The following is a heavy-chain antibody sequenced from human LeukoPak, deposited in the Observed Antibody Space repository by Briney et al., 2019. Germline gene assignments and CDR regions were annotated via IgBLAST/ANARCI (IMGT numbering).Heavy chain of an antibody. CDR2: ISGSGGST. CDR1: GLTFRSYA. D-gene: IGHD2-2*01. Sequence: GGSLRLSCTTSGLTFRSYARSWGRQAPGKGLEWVSAISGSGGSTYYADSVKGRFTISRDNSKNTLYLQMNSLRAEDTAVYYCARETADIVVVPAAMWNYYYGMDVWGQGTTVTVSS. J-gene: IGHJ6*02. CDR3: ARETADIVVVPAAMWNYYYGMDV. V-gene: IGHV3-23*01.